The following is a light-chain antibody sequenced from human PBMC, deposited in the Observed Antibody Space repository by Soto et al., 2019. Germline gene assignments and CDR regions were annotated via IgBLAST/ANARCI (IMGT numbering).Light chain of an antibody. CDR3: SSYTSSSPYV. Sequence: QYALTQPASVSGSPGQSITISCTGTSSDVGGYNYVSWYQQHPGKAPKLMIYEVSNRPSGVSNRFSGSKSGNTASLTISGLQAEDEADYYCSSYTSSSPYVFGPGTKLTVL. CDR2: EVS. J-gene: IGLJ1*01. V-gene: IGLV2-14*01. CDR1: SSDVGGYNY.